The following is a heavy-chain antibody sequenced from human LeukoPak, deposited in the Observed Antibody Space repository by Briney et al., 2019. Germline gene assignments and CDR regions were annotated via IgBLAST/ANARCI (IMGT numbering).Heavy chain of an antibody. CDR2: INPNSGGT. Sequence: GASVKVSCKASGYTFTGYYMHWVRQAPGQGLEWMGWINPNSGGTNYAQKFQGRVTMTRDTSISTAYMELSRLRSDDTAVYYCARRASSSPNWFDPWGQGTLVTVSS. V-gene: IGHV1-2*02. CDR3: ARRASSSPNWFDP. D-gene: IGHD6-6*01. CDR1: GYTFTGYY. J-gene: IGHJ5*02.